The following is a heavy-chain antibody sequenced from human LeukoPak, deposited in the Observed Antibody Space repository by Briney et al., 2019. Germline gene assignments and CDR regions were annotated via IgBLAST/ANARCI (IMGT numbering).Heavy chain of an antibody. CDR3: ADGGATSYFDY. V-gene: IGHV4-34*01. CDR1: GGSFSGYY. J-gene: IGHJ4*02. D-gene: IGHD1-26*01. CDR2: INHSGST. Sequence: SETLSLTCAVYGGSFSGYYWSWIRQPPGKGLEWIGEINHSGSTNYNPSLKSRVTISVDTSKNQFSLKLSSVTAADTAVYYCADGGATSYFDYWGQGTLSPSPQ.